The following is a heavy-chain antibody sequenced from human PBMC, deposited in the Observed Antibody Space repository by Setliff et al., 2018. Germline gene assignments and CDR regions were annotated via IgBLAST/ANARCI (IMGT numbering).Heavy chain of an antibody. Sequence: ASVKVSCKASGYTFNSYGISWVRQAPGQGLEWMGWISCYDGNTRYARKIQGRVTMTTDTSTTTAYMELRSLTSDDTAVYYCAREGVDTRSSTDYRYYMDVWGKGTTVTSP. D-gene: IGHD5-18*01. J-gene: IGHJ6*03. CDR3: AREGVDTRSSTDYRYYMDV. V-gene: IGHV1-18*01. CDR2: ISCYDGNT. CDR1: GYTFNSYG.